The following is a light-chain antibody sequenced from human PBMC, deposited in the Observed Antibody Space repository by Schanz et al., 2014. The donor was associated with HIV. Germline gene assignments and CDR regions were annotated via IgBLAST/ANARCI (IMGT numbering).Light chain of an antibody. V-gene: IGKV1-39*01. CDR1: QSISIY. CDR2: AAS. J-gene: IGKJ2*01. CDR3: QQSYSNPYT. Sequence: QMIQSPSTLSASVGDRVTITCRASQSISIYLNWYQQKPGKAPKLLIYAASSLQSGVPSRFSGSGSGTDFTLTISSLQPEDFATYYCQQSYSNPYTFGQGTKLEIK.